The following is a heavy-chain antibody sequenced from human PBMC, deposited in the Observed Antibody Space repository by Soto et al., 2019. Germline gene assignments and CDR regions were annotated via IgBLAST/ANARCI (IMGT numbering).Heavy chain of an antibody. D-gene: IGHD1-26*01. CDR1: GFTFSSYA. CDR3: AKDRGNLVIVDAFDI. J-gene: IGHJ3*02. CDR2: ISGSGGST. Sequence: PGGSLRLSCAASGFTFSSYAMSWVRQAPGKGLEWVSAISGSGGSTCYADSVKGRFTISRDNSKNTLYLQMNSLRAEDTAVYYCAKDRGNLVIVDAFDIWGQGTMVTVSS. V-gene: IGHV3-23*01.